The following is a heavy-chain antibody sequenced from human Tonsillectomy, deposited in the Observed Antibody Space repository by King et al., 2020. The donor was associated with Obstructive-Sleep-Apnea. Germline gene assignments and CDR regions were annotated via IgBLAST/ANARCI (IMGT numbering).Heavy chain of an antibody. CDR3: ATVENDAVDT. V-gene: IGHV1-2*06. CDR2: INPNSGGT. D-gene: IGHD1-1*01. J-gene: IGHJ3*02. Sequence: HWVRQAPGQGLEWMGRINPNSGGTNYAQRFQGRVTMTRDTSIGTAYMELSRLRSDDTAVYYFATVENDAVDTWGQGKLVTVSS.